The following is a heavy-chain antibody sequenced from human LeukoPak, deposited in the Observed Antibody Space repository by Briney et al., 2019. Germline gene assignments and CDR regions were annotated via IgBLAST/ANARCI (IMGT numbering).Heavy chain of an antibody. CDR3: AKGAYYAD. J-gene: IGHJ1*01. D-gene: IGHD3-3*01. Sequence: PGGSLRLSCAASGFTFSSYVMRWVRQAPGKGLEWVAIISYDGSNEYYADSVKGRFTISRDNSKNTLYLQMNSLRAEDTAVYFCAKGAYYADWGQGTLVTVSS. CDR2: ISYDGSNE. CDR1: GFTFSSYV. V-gene: IGHV3-30*04.